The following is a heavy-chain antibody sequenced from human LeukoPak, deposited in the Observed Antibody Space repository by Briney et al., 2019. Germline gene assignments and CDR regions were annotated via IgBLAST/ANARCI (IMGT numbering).Heavy chain of an antibody. CDR3: ARVVAAPGYFDY. D-gene: IGHD6-19*01. J-gene: IGHJ4*02. CDR1: GGSISSGGYS. Sequence: PSQTLSLTCAVSGGSISSGGYSWSWIRQPQGKGLEWIGYIYHSGRTYYNPSLKSRVTISVDRSKNQFSLKLSSVTAADTAVYYCARVVAAPGYFDYWGQGTLVTVSS. CDR2: IYHSGRT. V-gene: IGHV4-30-2*01.